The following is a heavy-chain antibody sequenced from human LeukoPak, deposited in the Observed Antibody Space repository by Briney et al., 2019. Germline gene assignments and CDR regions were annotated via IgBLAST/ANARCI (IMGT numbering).Heavy chain of an antibody. V-gene: IGHV3-9*01. J-gene: IGHJ4*02. D-gene: IGHD3-22*01. CDR3: AKGQLYYYDSSGYYRAYYFDY. CDR1: GFTFDDYA. Sequence: GGSLRLSCAASGFTFDDYAMHWVRQAPGKGLEWVSGISWNSGSIGYADSVRGRFTISRDNAKNSLYLQMNNLRAEDTALYYCAKGQLYYYDSSGYYRAYYFDYWGQGTLVTVSS. CDR2: ISWNSGSI.